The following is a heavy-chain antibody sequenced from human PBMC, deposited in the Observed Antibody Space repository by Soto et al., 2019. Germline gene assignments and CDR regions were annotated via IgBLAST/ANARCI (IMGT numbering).Heavy chain of an antibody. J-gene: IGHJ4*02. CDR1: GFTFGSYA. D-gene: IGHD6-13*01. CDR2: ITASGDSA. Sequence: GGSLRLSCAASGFTFGSYAMSWVRWAPGKGLERVSAITASGDSAYYADSVKGRFTISRDNSKNTLYLQMNSLRDEDTAVYYCAKQVPAAGTAYWGQGTLVTVSS. CDR3: AKQVPAAGTAY. V-gene: IGHV3-23*01.